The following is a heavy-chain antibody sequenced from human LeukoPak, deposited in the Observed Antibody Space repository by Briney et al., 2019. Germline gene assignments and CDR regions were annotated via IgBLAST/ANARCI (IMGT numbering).Heavy chain of an antibody. CDR1: GYTFTSYY. CDR2: INAGNGNT. CDR3: AMRKPYDSSGPFDY. V-gene: IGHV1-3*01. J-gene: IGHJ4*02. Sequence: ASVKVSCKASGYTFTSYYMHWVRQAPGQRLEWMGWINAGNGNTKYSQKFQGRVTITRDTSASTAYMELSSLRSEDTAMYYCAMRKPYDSSGPFDYWGQGTLVTVSS. D-gene: IGHD3-22*01.